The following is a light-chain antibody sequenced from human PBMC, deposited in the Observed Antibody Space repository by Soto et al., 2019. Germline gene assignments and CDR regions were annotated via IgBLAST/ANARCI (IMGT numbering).Light chain of an antibody. CDR2: DVS. J-gene: IGLJ1*01. CDR1: SSDVGAYNF. V-gene: IGLV2-14*03. Sequence: QSVLTQPASVSGSPGQSIAISCTGTSSDVGAYNFVSWYQQHPGRAPKLIIYDVSNRLSGVSNRCSGSKSGNTASLTISGLKAEDEADYYCSSYTVSSTYVFGGGTKLTVL. CDR3: SSYTVSSTYV.